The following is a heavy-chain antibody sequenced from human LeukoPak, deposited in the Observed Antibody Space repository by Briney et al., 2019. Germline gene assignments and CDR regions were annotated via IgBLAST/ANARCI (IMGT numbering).Heavy chain of an antibody. CDR3: ARGDYYDRSGYYFPDAFDI. J-gene: IGHJ3*02. CDR2: IWYDGSNK. D-gene: IGHD3-22*01. V-gene: IGHV3-33*01. Sequence: GGSLRLSCAASGFAFSSYAMHWVRQAPGKGLEWVSVIWYDGSNKYYVDSVQGRFTISRDNSKNALYLQMSSLRAEDTAVYYCARGDYYDRSGYYFPDAFDIWGQGTMVTVSS. CDR1: GFAFSSYA.